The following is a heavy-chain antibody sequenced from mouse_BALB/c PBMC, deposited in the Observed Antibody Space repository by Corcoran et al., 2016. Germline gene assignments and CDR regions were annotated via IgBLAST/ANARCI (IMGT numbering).Heavy chain of an antibody. CDR2: IDPANGNT. CDR3: ARSGYFDV. CDR1: GFNIKDTY. V-gene: IGHV14-3*02. J-gene: IGHJ1*01. Sequence: EVQLQQSGAELVQPGASVKLSCTASGFNIKDTYMHWGKQRPAQGLEWIGRIDPANGNTKYDPKFQGKATITADTSSNTAYLQLSSLTSEDTAVYYCARSGYFDVWGAGTTVTVSS.